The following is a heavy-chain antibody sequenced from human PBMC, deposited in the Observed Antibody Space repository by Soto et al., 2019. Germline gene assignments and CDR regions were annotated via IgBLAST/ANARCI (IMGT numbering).Heavy chain of an antibody. CDR2: ISSSSSTI. CDR3: AGGYCSSTSCYRPWSIDY. Sequence: EVQLVESGGGLVQPGGSLRLSCAASGFTFSSYSMNWVRQAPGKGLEWVSYISSSSSTIYYADSVKGRFTISRDNAKNSLYLQMNSLRDEDTAVYYCAGGYCSSTSCYRPWSIDYWGQGTLVTVSS. V-gene: IGHV3-48*02. D-gene: IGHD2-2*02. CDR1: GFTFSSYS. J-gene: IGHJ4*02.